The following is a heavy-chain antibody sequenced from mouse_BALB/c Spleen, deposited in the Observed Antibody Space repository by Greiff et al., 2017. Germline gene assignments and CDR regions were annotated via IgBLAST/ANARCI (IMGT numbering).Heavy chain of an antibody. CDR1: GFTFSSFG. V-gene: IGHV5-17*02. J-gene: IGHJ2*01. CDR2: ISSGSSTI. Sequence: EVQGVESGGGLVQPGGSRKLSCAASGFTFSSFGMHWVRQAPEKGLAWVAYISSGSSTIYYADTVKGRFTISRDNPKNTLFLQMTSLRSEDTAMYYCAREGGSREYFDDWGQGTTLTVSS. D-gene: IGHD1-1*01. CDR3: AREGGSREYFDD.